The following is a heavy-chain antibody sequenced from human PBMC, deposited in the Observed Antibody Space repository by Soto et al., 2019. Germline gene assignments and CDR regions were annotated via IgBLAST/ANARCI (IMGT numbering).Heavy chain of an antibody. D-gene: IGHD1-20*01. Sequence: ASVKVSCKASGYTFTDYGISWVRQAPGQGLQWMGWITAFNGNTKYAQQFQGRVTMTTDTSTSTAYMELRSLESDDTAVYYCARDLVAGAHGIYWGQGTLVTVSS. CDR3: ARDLVAGAHGIY. J-gene: IGHJ4*02. CDR1: GYTFTDYG. CDR2: ITAFNGNT. V-gene: IGHV1-18*01.